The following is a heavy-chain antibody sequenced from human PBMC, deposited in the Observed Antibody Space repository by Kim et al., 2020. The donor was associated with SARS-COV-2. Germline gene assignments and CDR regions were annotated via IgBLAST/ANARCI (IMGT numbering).Heavy chain of an antibody. V-gene: IGHV3-7*01. J-gene: IGHJ6*02. CDR2: IKQDGSEK. Sequence: GGSLRLSCAASGFTFSSYWMSWVRQAPGKGLEWVANIKQDGSEKYYVDSVKGRFTISRDNAKNSLYLQMNSLRAEDTAVYYCARDRLSGSSYYYYYYGMDVWGQGTTVTVSS. CDR3: ARDRLSGSSYYYYYYGMDV. D-gene: IGHD3-22*01. CDR1: GFTFSSYW.